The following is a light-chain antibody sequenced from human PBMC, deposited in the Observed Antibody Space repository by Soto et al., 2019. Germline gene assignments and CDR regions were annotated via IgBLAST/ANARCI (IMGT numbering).Light chain of an antibody. V-gene: IGKV3-20*01. J-gene: IGKJ1*01. CDR1: QRVSSSY. Sequence: EIVLTQSPGTLSLSPGERASLSCRASQRVSSSYLAWYQQKPGQAPRLLIYGASTRATGIPDRFGGSGSGTDFTLTISRLEPEDFALYYCQQYASSPCTFGQGTKVEIK. CDR2: GAS. CDR3: QQYASSPCT.